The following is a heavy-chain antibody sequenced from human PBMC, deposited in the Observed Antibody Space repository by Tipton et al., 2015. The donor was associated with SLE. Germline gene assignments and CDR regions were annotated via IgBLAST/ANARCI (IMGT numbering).Heavy chain of an antibody. CDR2: INQSGGT. V-gene: IGHV4-34*01. Sequence: TLSLTCAVYGGSFSGYYWSWIRQPPGKGLEWIGEINQSGGTNYNPSLKSRLTISMDTSQNQFSLKVTSVPAADTAVYYCARGRWGIFGAFDYWGQGTLVTVSS. J-gene: IGHJ4*02. CDR3: ARGRWGIFGAFDY. D-gene: IGHD3-3*01. CDR1: GGSFSGYY.